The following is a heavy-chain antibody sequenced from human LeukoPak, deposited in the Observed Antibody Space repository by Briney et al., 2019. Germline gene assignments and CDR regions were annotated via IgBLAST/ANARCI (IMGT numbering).Heavy chain of an antibody. CDR3: ARMTTGVLDY. D-gene: IGHD1-1*01. J-gene: IGHJ4*02. Sequence: ASVKVSCKASGYTFSRYHMSWVRQAPGQGLEWMGIINPSGSSASYTQKFQGRVTMTRDTFTSTVYLDLSSLRSEDTAVYYCARMTTGVLDYWGQGTLVTVSS. CDR1: GYTFSRYH. V-gene: IGHV1-46*01. CDR2: INPSGSSA.